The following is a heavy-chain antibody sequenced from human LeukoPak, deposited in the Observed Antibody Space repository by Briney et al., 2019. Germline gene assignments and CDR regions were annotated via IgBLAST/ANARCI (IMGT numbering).Heavy chain of an antibody. D-gene: IGHD5-24*01. CDR1: GGSISSYY. Sequence: SETLSLTCTVSGGSISSYYWSWIRQPPGKGLEWIGYIYYSGSTNYNPSLKSRVTISVDTSKNQFSLKLSSVTAADTAVYYCARSSIRDGYNFWGQGALVTVSS. V-gene: IGHV4-59*12. J-gene: IGHJ4*02. CDR3: ARSSIRDGYNF. CDR2: IYYSGST.